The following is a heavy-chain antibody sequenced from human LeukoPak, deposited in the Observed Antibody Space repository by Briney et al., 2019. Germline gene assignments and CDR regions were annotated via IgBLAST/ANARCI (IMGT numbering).Heavy chain of an antibody. D-gene: IGHD2-15*01. CDR1: GFTFSTYG. J-gene: IGHJ4*02. CDR2: ISSGSDSI. V-gene: IGHV3-48*02. CDR3: ARAEALLPYLY. Sequence: PGGSLRLSCVASGFTFSTYGINWVRQAPGKGLEWVSYISSGSDSIHYADSLKGRFTVSRDNAKNSLFLQMNSLRDEDTAVYYCARAEALLPYLYWGQGTLVTVSS.